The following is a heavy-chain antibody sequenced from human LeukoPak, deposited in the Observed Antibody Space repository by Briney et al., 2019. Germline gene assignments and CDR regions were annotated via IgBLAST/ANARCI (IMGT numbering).Heavy chain of an antibody. J-gene: IGHJ5*02. D-gene: IGHD5-18*01. V-gene: IGHV4-59*01. CDR1: GGSISSYY. CDR2: IYYSGST. CDR3: AREKNGYSYGGVYNWFDP. Sequence: SETLSLTCTVSGGSISSYYWSWIRQPPGKGLEWIGYIYYSGSTNYNPSLKSRVTISVDTSKNQFSLKLSSVTAADTAVYYCAREKNGYSYGGVYNWFDPWGQGTLVTVSS.